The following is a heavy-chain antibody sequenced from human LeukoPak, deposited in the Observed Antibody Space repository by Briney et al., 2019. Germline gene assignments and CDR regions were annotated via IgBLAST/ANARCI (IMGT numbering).Heavy chain of an antibody. CDR2: ISSSGSTI. D-gene: IGHD1-26*01. CDR1: GFTFSDYY. V-gene: IGHV3-11*01. CDR3: AKGYSGSYGHFDY. J-gene: IGHJ4*02. Sequence: PGGSLRLSCAASGFTFSDYYMSWIRQAPGKGLEWVSYISSSGSTIYYADSVKGRFTISRDNSKNTLYLQMNSLRAEDTAVYYCAKGYSGSYGHFDYWGQGTLVTVSS.